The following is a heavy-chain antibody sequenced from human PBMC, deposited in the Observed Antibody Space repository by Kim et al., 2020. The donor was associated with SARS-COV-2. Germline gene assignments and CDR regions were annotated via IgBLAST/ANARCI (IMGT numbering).Heavy chain of an antibody. J-gene: IGHJ5*02. Sequence: YSQNFQSRVTITRDTSATTAYMELGSLTSKDTAVYYCAREGSGSYNWLDPWGQGTLVTVSS. CDR3: AREGSGSYNWLDP. V-gene: IGHV1-3*01. D-gene: IGHD3-10*01.